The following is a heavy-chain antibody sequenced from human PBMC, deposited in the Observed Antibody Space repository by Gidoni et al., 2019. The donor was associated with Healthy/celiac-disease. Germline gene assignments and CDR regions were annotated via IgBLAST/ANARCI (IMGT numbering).Heavy chain of an antibody. CDR3: ARTYCSGGSCYYFDY. V-gene: IGHV3-21*01. CDR1: GFTFSSYS. CDR2: ISSSSSYI. D-gene: IGHD2-15*01. J-gene: IGHJ4*02. Sequence: EVQLVESGGGLVKPGGSLRLSCAASGFTFSSYSMNWVRQAPGKGLELVSSISSSSSYIYYADSVKGRFTISRDNAKNSLYLQMNSLRAEDTAVYYCARTYCSGGSCYYFDYWGQGTLVTVSS.